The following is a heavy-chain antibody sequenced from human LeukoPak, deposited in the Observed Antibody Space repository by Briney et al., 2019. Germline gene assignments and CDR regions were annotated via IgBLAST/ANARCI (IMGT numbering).Heavy chain of an antibody. CDR1: GGTFSSYA. J-gene: IGHJ4*02. CDR2: IIPIFGTA. CDR3: ARVNSRPYYFDY. Sequence: ASVKVSCKASGGTFSSYAISWVRQAPGQGLEWMGGIIPIFGTANYAQKFQGRVTITADESTSTAYMELSSLRSEDTAVYYCARVNSRPYYFDYWGQGTLVTVSS. D-gene: IGHD2-21*01. V-gene: IGHV1-69*13.